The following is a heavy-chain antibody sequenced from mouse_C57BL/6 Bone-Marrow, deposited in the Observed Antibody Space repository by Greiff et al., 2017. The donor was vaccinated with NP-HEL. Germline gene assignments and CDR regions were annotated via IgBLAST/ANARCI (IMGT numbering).Heavy chain of an antibody. D-gene: IGHD4-1*01. CDR2: IDPEDGET. J-gene: IGHJ4*01. V-gene: IGHV14-2*01. Sequence: EVKVVESGAELVKPGASVKLSCTASGFNIKDYYMHWVKQRTEQGLEWIGRIDPEDGETKYAPKFQGKATITADTSSNTAYLQLSSLTSEDTAVYYCASPWGRSYAMDYWGQGTSVTVSS. CDR3: ASPWGRSYAMDY. CDR1: GFNIKDYY.